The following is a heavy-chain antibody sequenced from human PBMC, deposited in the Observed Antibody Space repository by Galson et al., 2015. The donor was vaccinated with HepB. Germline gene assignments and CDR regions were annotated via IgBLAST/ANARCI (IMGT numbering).Heavy chain of an antibody. CDR3: AHKMVRGVHEAFEI. Sequence: PALVKPTQTLTLTCTFSGFSLSTSGVGVGWIRQPPGKALEWLALIYWDDDKRYSPSLKSRLTITKDTSKNQVVLTMTNMDPVDTATYYCAHKMVRGVHEAFEIWGQGTMVTVSS. J-gene: IGHJ3*02. CDR1: GFSLSTSGVG. CDR2: IYWDDDK. V-gene: IGHV2-5*02. D-gene: IGHD3-10*01.